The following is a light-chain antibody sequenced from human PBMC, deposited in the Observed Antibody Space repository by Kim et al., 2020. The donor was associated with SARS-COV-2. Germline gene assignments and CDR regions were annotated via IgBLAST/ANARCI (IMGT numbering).Light chain of an antibody. CDR2: DVS. CDR1: SSDVGGYNY. J-gene: IGLJ2*01. V-gene: IGLV2-14*03. CDR3: SSYTSSSTQVV. Sequence: QSTTVYCTGTSSDVGGYNYVSWYQQHPGKAPNLMIYDVSNRPSGVSNRFSGSKSGNTASLTISGLQAEDEADYYCSSYTSSSTQVVFGGGTQLTVL.